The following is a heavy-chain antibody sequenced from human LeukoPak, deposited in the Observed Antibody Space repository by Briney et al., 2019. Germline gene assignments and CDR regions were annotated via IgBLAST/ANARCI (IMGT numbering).Heavy chain of an antibody. CDR3: ARGGWDGYNYLRNGDAFDI. D-gene: IGHD5-24*01. V-gene: IGHV3-74*01. Sequence: GGSLRLSCAASGFTFSSYGMHWVRQAPGKGLVWVSRVNSDGSNTNYADSVRGRFTISRDNAKNTLYLQMNSLRAEDTAVYYCARGGWDGYNYLRNGDAFDIWGQGTMVTVSS. CDR2: VNSDGSNT. CDR1: GFTFSSYG. J-gene: IGHJ3*02.